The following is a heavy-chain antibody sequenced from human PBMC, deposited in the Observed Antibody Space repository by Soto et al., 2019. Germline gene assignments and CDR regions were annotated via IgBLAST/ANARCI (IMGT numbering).Heavy chain of an antibody. V-gene: IGHV3-23*01. D-gene: IGHD3-22*01. CDR3: AKFGQYYYYISGYFPTRSLDI. CDR1: GFTFSSYA. CDR2: ISGSGGST. Sequence: GGSLRLSCAASGFTFSSYAMSWVRQAPGKGLEWVSAISGSGGSTYYADSVKGRFTISRDNSKNTLYLQMNSLRAEDTAVYYCAKFGQYYYYISGYFPTRSLDIWGQGIMVTVSS. J-gene: IGHJ3*02.